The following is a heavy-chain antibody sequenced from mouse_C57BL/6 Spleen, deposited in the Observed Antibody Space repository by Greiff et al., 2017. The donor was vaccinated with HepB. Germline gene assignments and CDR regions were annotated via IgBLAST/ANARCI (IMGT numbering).Heavy chain of an antibody. CDR2: IYPRDGST. Sequence: QVQLQQSGPELVKPGASVKLSCKASGYTFTSYDINWVKQRPGQGLEWIGWIYPRDGSTKYNEKFKGKATLTVDTSSSTAYMELHSLTFEDSAVYFCARGDYYGSQVSFAYWGQGTLVTVSA. V-gene: IGHV1-85*01. CDR3: ARGDYYGSQVSFAY. J-gene: IGHJ3*01. CDR1: GYTFTSYD. D-gene: IGHD1-1*01.